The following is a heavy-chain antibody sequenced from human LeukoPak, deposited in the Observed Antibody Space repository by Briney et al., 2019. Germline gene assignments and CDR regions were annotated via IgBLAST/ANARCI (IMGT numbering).Heavy chain of an antibody. CDR2: IYTSGST. CDR1: GGSISSYY. V-gene: IGHV4-4*09. J-gene: IGHJ5*02. Sequence: SETLSLTCTVSGGSISSYYWSWIRQPPGKGLEWIGYIYTSGSTNYNPSLKGRVTISVDTSKNQFSLKLSSVTAADTAVYYCARALYGWFDPWGQGTLVTVSS. D-gene: IGHD4-17*01. CDR3: ARALYGWFDP.